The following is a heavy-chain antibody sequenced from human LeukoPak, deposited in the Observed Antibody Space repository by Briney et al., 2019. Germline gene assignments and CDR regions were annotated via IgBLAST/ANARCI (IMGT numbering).Heavy chain of an antibody. D-gene: IGHD4-11*01. CDR1: GFTFSNSW. Sequence: QGGSLRLSCAGSGFTFSNSWMGWVRQAPGKGLEWVANVQHIGGETYYVDSVKGRFTISRDNAKNSVYLQMNSLGADDTAVYYCATYSILNAREFRYWGQGTLVTVTS. J-gene: IGHJ1*01. CDR2: VQHIGGET. V-gene: IGHV3-7*01. CDR3: ATYSILNAREFRY.